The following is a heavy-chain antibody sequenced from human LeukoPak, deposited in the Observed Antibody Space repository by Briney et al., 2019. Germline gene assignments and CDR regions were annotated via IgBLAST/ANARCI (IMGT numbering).Heavy chain of an antibody. V-gene: IGHV3-23*01. CDR3: ARDGPLDFWSGYWSGYYYYYYMDV. Sequence: GGSLRLSCAASGFTFNTYAMSWVRQTPGKGLEWVSSVSGSGAVIYYADSVKGRFTISRDNSRDTLYLQMDSLRVEDTAVYYCARDGPLDFWSGYWSGYYYYYYMDVWGKGTTVTVSS. J-gene: IGHJ6*03. CDR2: VSGSGAVI. D-gene: IGHD3-3*01. CDR1: GFTFNTYA.